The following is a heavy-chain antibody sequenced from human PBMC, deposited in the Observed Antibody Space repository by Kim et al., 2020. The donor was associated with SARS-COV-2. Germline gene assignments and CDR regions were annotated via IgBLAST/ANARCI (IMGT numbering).Heavy chain of an antibody. CDR3: ARDNGVVGAIGGFDC. Sequence: GGSLRLSCAASGFTFSRYSMMWVRQAPGKGPEWVSYIGTSDSYKYYAHSVRGRFTISRDNAKDSLYLQMNSLRAEDTAVYYCARDNGVVGAIGGFDCWGQGTLVTVSS. D-gene: IGHD1-26*01. J-gene: IGHJ4*02. V-gene: IGHV3-21*01. CDR1: GFTFSRYS. CDR2: IGTSDSYK.